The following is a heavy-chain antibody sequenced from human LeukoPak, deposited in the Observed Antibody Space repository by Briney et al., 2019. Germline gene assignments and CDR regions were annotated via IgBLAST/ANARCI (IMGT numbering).Heavy chain of an antibody. J-gene: IGHJ4*02. D-gene: IGHD4-17*01. V-gene: IGHV3-11*04. CDR1: GFRFSDYY. CDR3: ARDRGSTVTTVGY. Sequence: PGGSLRLSCVTSGFRFSDYYMMWIRQAPGKGPEWVAHISSSAVTTLYADSVKGRFTVSRDNAKNSLYLEMTSLRAEDTAVYYCARDRGSTVTTVGYWGQGTLVTVSS. CDR2: ISSSAVTT.